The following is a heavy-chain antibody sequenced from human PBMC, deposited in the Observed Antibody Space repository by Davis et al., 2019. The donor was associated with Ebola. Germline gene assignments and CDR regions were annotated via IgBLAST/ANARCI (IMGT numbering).Heavy chain of an antibody. CDR2: INHSGST. Sequence: SETLSLTCAVYGGSLSGYYWSWIRQPPGKGLEWIGEINHSGSTNYNPSLKSRVTISVDTSKNQFSLKLSSVTAADTAVYYCARQWGFNSYWYFDLWGRGTLVTVSS. J-gene: IGHJ2*01. CDR1: GGSLSGYY. D-gene: IGHD1-20*01. V-gene: IGHV4-34*01. CDR3: ARQWGFNSYWYFDL.